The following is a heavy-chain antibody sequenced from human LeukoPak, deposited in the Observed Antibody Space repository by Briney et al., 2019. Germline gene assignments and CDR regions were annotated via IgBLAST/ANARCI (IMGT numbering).Heavy chain of an antibody. CDR2: IYPGDSDT. J-gene: IGHJ3*02. Sequence: GASLQISCKASGYSFTSHWIGWVRQLPGKGLEWMGIIYPGDSDTRYSPSFQGQVTISADKSISTAYLQWSSLKASDTAMYYCARLAVAGDDAFDIWGQGTMVTVSS. CDR3: ARLAVAGDDAFDI. CDR1: GYSFTSHW. V-gene: IGHV5-51*01. D-gene: IGHD6-19*01.